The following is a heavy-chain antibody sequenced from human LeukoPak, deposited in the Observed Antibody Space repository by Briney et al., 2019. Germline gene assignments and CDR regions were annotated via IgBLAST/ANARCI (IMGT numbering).Heavy chain of an antibody. D-gene: IGHD2-2*01. CDR3: ASLGVVDY. CDR2: ISSSSSYI. V-gene: IGHV3-21*01. CDR1: GFTFSSYS. Sequence: GGSLRLSCAASGFTFSSYSMNWVRQAPGKGLEWVSSISSSSSYIYYADSVEGRFTISRDNAKNSLYLQMNSLGAEDTAVYYCASLGVVDYWGQGTLVTVSS. J-gene: IGHJ4*02.